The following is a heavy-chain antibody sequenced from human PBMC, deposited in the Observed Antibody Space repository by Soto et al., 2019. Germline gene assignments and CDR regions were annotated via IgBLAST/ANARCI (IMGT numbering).Heavy chain of an antibody. CDR2: IYYSGST. CDR3: ARALYRHGGSVYFDY. CDR1: GGSISSYY. J-gene: IGHJ4*02. V-gene: IGHV4-59*01. Sequence: KPSETLSLTCTVSGGSISSYYWSWIRQPPGKGLEWIGYIYYSGSTNYNPSLKSRVTISVDTSKNQFSLKLSSVTAADTAVYYCARALYRHGGSVYFDYWGQGTLVTVSS. D-gene: IGHD2-15*01.